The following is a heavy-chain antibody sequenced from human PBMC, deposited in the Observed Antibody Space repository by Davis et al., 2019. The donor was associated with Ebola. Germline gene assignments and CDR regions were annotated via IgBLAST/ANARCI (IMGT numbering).Heavy chain of an antibody. Sequence: PSETLSLTCAVYGGSFSDYYWSWIRQPAGKGLEWIGRIYASGNSNSNPSLKSRVTMSVDTSKNQFSLKLSSVTAADTAVYYCARAGSTLRYFPFDPWGQGTLVTVSS. CDR3: ARAGSTLRYFPFDP. CDR1: GGSFSDYY. D-gene: IGHD3-9*01. V-gene: IGHV4-59*10. J-gene: IGHJ5*02. CDR2: IYASGNS.